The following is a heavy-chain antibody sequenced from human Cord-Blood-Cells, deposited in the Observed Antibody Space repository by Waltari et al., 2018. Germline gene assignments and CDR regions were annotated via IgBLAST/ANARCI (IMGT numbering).Heavy chain of an antibody. Sequence: QVQLQESGPGLVKPSETLSLTCTVSGGSISSHYWSWIRQPPGKGLEWIGYIYYSGSTNSNPSLKSQVTISVDTSKNQFSLKLSSVTAADTAVYYCARVLGFYSGSYYFDYWGQGTLVTVSS. D-gene: IGHD1-26*01. V-gene: IGHV4-59*11. J-gene: IGHJ4*02. CDR2: IYYSGST. CDR3: ARVLGFYSGSYYFDY. CDR1: GGSISSHY.